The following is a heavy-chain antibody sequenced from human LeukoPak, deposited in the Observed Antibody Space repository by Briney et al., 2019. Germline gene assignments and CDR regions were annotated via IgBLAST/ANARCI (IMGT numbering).Heavy chain of an antibody. J-gene: IGHJ4*02. Sequence: NPSETLSLTRSVSGYSFTSGHYWGWIRQPPGKGLEWIANIYHTGGAHYNPSLKSRVTISVDTSKNQFSLKLSSVTAADTAVYYCARYCTSTTCILRGFDYWGQGTLVTVSS. CDR2: IYHTGGA. CDR1: GYSFTSGHY. CDR3: ARYCTSTTCILRGFDY. D-gene: IGHD2-2*01. V-gene: IGHV4-38-2*01.